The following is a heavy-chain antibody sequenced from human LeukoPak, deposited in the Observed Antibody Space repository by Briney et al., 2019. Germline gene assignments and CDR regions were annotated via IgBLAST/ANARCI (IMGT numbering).Heavy chain of an antibody. CDR2: ISGSGSST. D-gene: IGHD1-26*01. Sequence: GGSLRLSCAASGFTFSSYAMNWVRQAPGKGLEWVSAISGSGSSTYYADSVKGRFTISRDNSKNTLYLQMNSLKTEDPAVYYCVRWDSGSPGDWGQGTLVTVSS. CDR1: GFTFSSYA. CDR3: VRWDSGSPGD. V-gene: IGHV3-23*01. J-gene: IGHJ4*02.